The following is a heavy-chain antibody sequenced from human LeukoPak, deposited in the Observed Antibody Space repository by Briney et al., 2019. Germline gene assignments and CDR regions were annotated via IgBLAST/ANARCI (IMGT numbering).Heavy chain of an antibody. Sequence: PGGSLRLSCAASGFTFSRYSMNWVRQAPGKGLEWGSSISSSSSYIYYADSVKGRFTISRDNAKNSLYLQMNSLRAEDTAVYYCAREKAGNYDILTGYYSSGYYGMDVWGQGTTVTVSS. J-gene: IGHJ6*02. CDR2: ISSSSSYI. CDR1: GFTFSRYS. CDR3: AREKAGNYDILTGYYSSGYYGMDV. D-gene: IGHD3-9*01. V-gene: IGHV3-21*01.